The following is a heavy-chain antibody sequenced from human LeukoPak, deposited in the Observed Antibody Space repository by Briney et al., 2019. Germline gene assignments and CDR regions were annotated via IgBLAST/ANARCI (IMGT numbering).Heavy chain of an antibody. Sequence: SETLSLTCTVSGGSISSGYYWSWIRQHPGKGLEWIGYIYYSGSTYYNPSLKSRVTISVDTSKNQFSLKLSSVTAADTAVYYCASRMTTVTTYAFDIWGQGTMVTVSS. V-gene: IGHV4-30-4*08. CDR1: GGSISSGYY. CDR2: IYYSGST. CDR3: ASRMTTVTTYAFDI. J-gene: IGHJ3*02. D-gene: IGHD4-17*01.